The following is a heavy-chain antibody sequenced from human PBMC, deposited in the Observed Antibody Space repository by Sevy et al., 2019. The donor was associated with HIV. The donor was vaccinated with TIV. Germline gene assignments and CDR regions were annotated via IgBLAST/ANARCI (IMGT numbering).Heavy chain of an antibody. J-gene: IGHJ4*02. V-gene: IGHV3-9*01. Sequence: GGSLRLSCAASGFTFDDYAMHWVRQAPGKGLEWVSGVSWNSASIGYAGSVRGRFTISRDNAKNSLYLQMNSLGAEDTAFYYCAKIGVAGTIRAGPEDYFDYWGQGTLVTVSS. D-gene: IGHD6-19*01. CDR2: VSWNSASI. CDR1: GFTFDDYA. CDR3: AKIGVAGTIRAGPEDYFDY.